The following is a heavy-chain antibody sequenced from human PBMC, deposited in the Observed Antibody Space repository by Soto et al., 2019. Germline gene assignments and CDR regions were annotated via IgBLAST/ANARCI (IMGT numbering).Heavy chain of an antibody. CDR3: ARETDTMIVEQ. D-gene: IGHD3-22*01. CDR2: IIPILGIA. CDR1: GGTFSSYT. Sequence: QVQLVQSGAEVKKPGSSVKVSCKASGGTFSSYTISWVRQATGQGIEWMGRIIPILGIANYAHKVKGRVTITADKSTRTAYMELSSLRSEDTSVYYWARETDTMIVEQWGQGTLVTDSS. V-gene: IGHV1-69*02. J-gene: IGHJ4*02.